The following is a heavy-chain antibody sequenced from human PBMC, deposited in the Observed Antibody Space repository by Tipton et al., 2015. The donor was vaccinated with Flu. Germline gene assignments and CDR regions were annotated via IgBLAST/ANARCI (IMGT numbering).Heavy chain of an antibody. V-gene: IGHV3-53*01. Sequence: SLRLSCAASGFTVRSNYMTWVRQAPGKGLEWVSIIYVGGTTYYADSVKGRFTISRDTSKNTVDLQMSGLRAEDTAVYYCAKGVLMTTLFFHHWGQGTLVTVSS. CDR1: GFTVRSNY. J-gene: IGHJ1*01. CDR3: AKGVLMTTLFFHH. CDR2: IYVGGTT. D-gene: IGHD3-3*01.